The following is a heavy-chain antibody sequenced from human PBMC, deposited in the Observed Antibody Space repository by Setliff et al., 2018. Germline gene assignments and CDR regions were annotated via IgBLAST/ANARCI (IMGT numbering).Heavy chain of an antibody. CDR3: ARLGSAGFLGDY. V-gene: IGHV4-38-2*02. D-gene: IGHD2-15*01. CDR1: GYTIDSGYF. Sequence: SETLSLTCTVSGYTIDSGYFWGWIRQPPGEGLEWIGNIFISGGITHYSPSLRSRVTIVVGTSKNQFSLKLTSVTAADTAVYYCARLGSAGFLGDYWGQGTLVTVSS. CDR2: IFISGGIT. J-gene: IGHJ4*02.